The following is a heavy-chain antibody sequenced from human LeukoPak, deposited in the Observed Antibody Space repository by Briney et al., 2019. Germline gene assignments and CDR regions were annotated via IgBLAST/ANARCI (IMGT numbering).Heavy chain of an antibody. CDR1: GYTFTSYD. CDR3: ARGRTITYGSGSPLGY. J-gene: IGHJ4*02. V-gene: IGHV1-8*03. CDR2: MNPNSGNT. D-gene: IGHD3-10*01. Sequence: ASVKVSCKASGYTFTSYDINWVRQATGQGLEWMGWMNPNSGNTGYAQKFQGRVTITRNTSISTAYMELSSLRSEDTAVYYCARGRTITYGSGSPLGYWGQGTLVTVSS.